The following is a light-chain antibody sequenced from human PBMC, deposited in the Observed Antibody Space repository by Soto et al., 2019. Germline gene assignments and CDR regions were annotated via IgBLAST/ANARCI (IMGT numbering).Light chain of an antibody. CDR3: SSYGGYNNVV. Sequence: QSARSHPRSACWSPGHSVTISCTGTSSDVGGYNYVSWFQQHPGKAPKLIIHEVNQRPSGVPDRFSGPKSGNTASLTVSGLQAEDEGTYYCSSYGGYNNVVFGTGTKVTVL. J-gene: IGLJ1*01. CDR2: EVN. CDR1: SSDVGGYNY. V-gene: IGLV2-8*01.